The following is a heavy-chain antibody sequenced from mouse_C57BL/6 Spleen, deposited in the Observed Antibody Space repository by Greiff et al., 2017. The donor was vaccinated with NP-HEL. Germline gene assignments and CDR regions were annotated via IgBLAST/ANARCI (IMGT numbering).Heavy chain of an antibody. V-gene: IGHV1-66*01. J-gene: IGHJ4*01. Sequence: VQLKESGPELVKPGASVKISCKASGYSFTSYYIHWVKQRPGQGLEWIGWIYPGSGNTKYNEKFKGKATLTADTSSSTAYMQLSSLTSEDSAVYYCARPIMGNYAMDDWGQGTSVTVSS. CDR1: GYSFTSYY. CDR2: IYPGSGNT. CDR3: ARPIMGNYAMDD.